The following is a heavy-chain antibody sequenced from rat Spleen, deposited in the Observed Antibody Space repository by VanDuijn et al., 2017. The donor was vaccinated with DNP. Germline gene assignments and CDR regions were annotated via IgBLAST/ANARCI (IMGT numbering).Heavy chain of an antibody. CDR3: ATSGYGYDGYPFAY. CDR1: GFTFSDYA. V-gene: IGHV5S10*01. J-gene: IGHJ3*01. Sequence: EVQLVESGGGLVQPGNSLKLSCTDSGFTFSDYAMAWVRQSPKKALEWVATIIYDGTTTYYRDSVKGRFTISRDNAKKTLFLQMDSLGSEDTATYYCATSGYGYDGYPFAYWGHGTLVTVSS. D-gene: IGHD1-12*03. CDR2: IIYDGTTT.